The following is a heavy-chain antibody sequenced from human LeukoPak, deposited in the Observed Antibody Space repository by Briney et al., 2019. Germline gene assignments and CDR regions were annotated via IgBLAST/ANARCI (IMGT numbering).Heavy chain of an antibody. CDR3: AKNLGSYPLGAFDI. J-gene: IGHJ3*02. Sequence: PGGSLRLSCAGSGFTFSSHWMNWVRQAPGKGLEWVASIKDDGSEKHFLDSVNGRFAISRDNSKNTLYLQMNSLRAEDTAVYYCAKNLGSYPLGAFDIWGQGTMVTVSS. CDR1: GFTFSSHW. V-gene: IGHV3-7*05. CDR2: IKDDGSEK. D-gene: IGHD1-26*01.